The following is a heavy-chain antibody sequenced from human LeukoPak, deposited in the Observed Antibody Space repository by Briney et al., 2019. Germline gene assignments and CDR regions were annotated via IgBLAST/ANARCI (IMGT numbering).Heavy chain of an antibody. CDR1: GGSISRNY. CDR3: ASSTPYGDYVTEYFQH. CDR2: IYYSETT. V-gene: IGHV4-59*12. D-gene: IGHD4-17*01. Sequence: SETLSLTCTVSGGSISRNYWNWIRQPPGKGLEWIGNIYYSETTNYNPSLKSRVSISVDRSKNQFSLRLGSVTAADTAVYYCASSTPYGDYVTEYFQHRGQGTLVTVSS. J-gene: IGHJ1*01.